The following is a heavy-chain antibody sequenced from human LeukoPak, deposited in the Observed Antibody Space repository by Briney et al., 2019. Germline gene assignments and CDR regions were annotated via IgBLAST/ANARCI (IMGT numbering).Heavy chain of an antibody. CDR3: VRDGAHWDLDY. CDR1: GFSFSTSG. J-gene: IGHJ4*02. V-gene: IGHV3-30*02. Sequence: GGSLRLSCAASGFSFSTSGMHWIRQAPGKGLEWVAFIQSDGGNEYYADSVKGRFTISRDNSKNTVHLQMSSLRAGDTAMYYCVRDGAHWDLDYWGQGTLVTVSS. D-gene: IGHD7-27*01. CDR2: IQSDGGNE.